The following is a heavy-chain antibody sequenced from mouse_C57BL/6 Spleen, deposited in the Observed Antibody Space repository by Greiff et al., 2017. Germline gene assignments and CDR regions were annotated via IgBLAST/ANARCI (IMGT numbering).Heavy chain of an antibody. V-gene: IGHV1-55*01. CDR2: IYPGSGST. J-gene: IGHJ3*01. CDR1: GYPFTSSW. CDR3: ARTVPDYDEAGVAD. Sequence: QVQLQQPGAELVKPGASVKMSCKASGYPFTSSWITWVKQRPGQGLEWIGDIYPGSGSTNYNEKFKSKATLTVDTSSSPAYMPRSSLTAEDSAVDDGARTVPDYDEAGVADWGQGTLVTVAA. D-gene: IGHD2-4*01.